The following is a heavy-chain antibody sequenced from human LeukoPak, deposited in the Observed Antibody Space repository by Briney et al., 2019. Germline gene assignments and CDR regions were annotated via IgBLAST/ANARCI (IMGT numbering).Heavy chain of an antibody. CDR3: EXXXXXFWSGYAVDY. CDR2: MNPNSGNT. CDR1: GYTFTSYD. J-gene: IGHJ4*02. D-gene: IGHD3-3*01. Sequence: ASVKVSCKASGYTFTSYDINWVRQATGQGLEWMGWMNPNSGNTGYAQKFQGRVTMTRNTSISTAYMELSSLRSEDTAGYYCEXXXXXFWSGYAVDYWGQGTLVTVSS. V-gene: IGHV1-8*01.